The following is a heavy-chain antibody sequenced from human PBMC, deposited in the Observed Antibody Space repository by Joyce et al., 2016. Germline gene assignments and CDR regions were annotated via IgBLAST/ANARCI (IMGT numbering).Heavy chain of an antibody. Sequence: QLQLVESGGGVVQPGRSLRLSCAASGFTFSGYSIHWVRQAPGKGLEWVAVISYHGNNKYYADSVKGRFTISRDKSKNTLYLQMNSLRAEDTAVYYCARRGLSGYTIDYWGQGTLVTVSS. CDR1: GFTFSGYS. V-gene: IGHV3-30-3*01. CDR3: ARRGLSGYTIDY. J-gene: IGHJ4*02. CDR2: ISYHGNNK. D-gene: IGHD5-12*01.